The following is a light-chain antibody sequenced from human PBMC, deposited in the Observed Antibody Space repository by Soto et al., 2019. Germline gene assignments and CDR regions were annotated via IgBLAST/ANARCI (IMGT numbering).Light chain of an antibody. CDR3: LQYGDRPLT. Sequence: VLTQSPATLTVSPGDRATLSCRASQSIGSAVAWYHQTSGQAPGVLLFHASIRVPTTPARFRGRVCGTEFTLTISSLESEDYAVYFCLQYGDRPLTFGQGTEV. CDR1: QSIGSA. J-gene: IGKJ1*01. V-gene: IGKV3-15*01. CDR2: HAS.